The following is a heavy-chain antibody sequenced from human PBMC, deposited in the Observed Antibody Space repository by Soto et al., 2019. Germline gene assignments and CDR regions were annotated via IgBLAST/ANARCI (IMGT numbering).Heavy chain of an antibody. J-gene: IGHJ5*02. D-gene: IGHD6-13*01. CDR2: LYFNGGT. V-gene: IGHV4-30-4*01. CDR1: GGPINSPDYY. Sequence: QVQLQESGPGLVKPSQTLSLTCNVSGGPINSPDYYWTWIRQSPGKGLEWIGYLYFNGGTQYNPSLRTPISMSLDTSKKHFSLTMRSVTGADTAVYYCARGISKYSSWYEPHTWFDAWGQGALVTVSS. CDR3: ARGISKYSSWYEPHTWFDA.